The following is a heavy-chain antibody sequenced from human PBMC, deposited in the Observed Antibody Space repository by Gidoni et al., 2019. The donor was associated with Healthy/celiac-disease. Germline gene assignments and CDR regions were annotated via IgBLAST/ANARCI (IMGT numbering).Heavy chain of an antibody. CDR2: ISYDGSNK. CDR1: GFTFSSYA. J-gene: IGHJ4*02. Sequence: QVQLVESGGGVVQPGRSMRISCAASGFTFSSYAMHWVRQAPGKGLEWVAVISYDGSNKYYADSVKGRFTISRDNSKNTLYLQMNSLRAEDTAVYYCARELYDSSGSGFDYWGQGTLVTVSS. CDR3: ARELYDSSGSGFDY. V-gene: IGHV3-30-3*01. D-gene: IGHD3-22*01.